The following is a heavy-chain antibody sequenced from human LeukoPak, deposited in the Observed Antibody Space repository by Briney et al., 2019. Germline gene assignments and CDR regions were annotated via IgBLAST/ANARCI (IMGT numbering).Heavy chain of an antibody. V-gene: IGHV3-23*01. CDR1: GFTFSSYA. CDR3: AKDGEYYDSSGYYPYYSDY. D-gene: IGHD3-22*01. J-gene: IGHJ4*02. CDR2: ISDSGGST. Sequence: PGGSLRLSCAASGFTFSSYAMSWVRQAPGKGLEWVSFISDSGGSTYYADSVKGRFTISRDNLKNTLYLQMNSLRAEDTAVYYCAKDGEYYDSSGYYPYYSDYWGQGTLVTVSS.